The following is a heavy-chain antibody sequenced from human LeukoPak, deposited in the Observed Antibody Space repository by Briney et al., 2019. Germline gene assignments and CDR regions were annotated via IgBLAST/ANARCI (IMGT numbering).Heavy chain of an antibody. CDR3: AKRNLVLRFLEWLSYYFDY. J-gene: IGHJ4*02. V-gene: IGHV3-23*01. D-gene: IGHD3-3*01. CDR2: ISGSGGST. CDR1: GFTFSSYA. Sequence: GGSLRLSCAASGFTFSSYAMSWVRQAPGKGLEWVSAISGSGGSTYYADSVKGRFTISRGNSKNTLYLQMNSLRAEDTAVYYCAKRNLVLRFLEWLSYYFDYWGQGTLVTVSS.